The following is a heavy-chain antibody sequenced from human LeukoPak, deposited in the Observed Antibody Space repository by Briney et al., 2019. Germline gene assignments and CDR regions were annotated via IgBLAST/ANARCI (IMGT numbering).Heavy chain of an antibody. J-gene: IGHJ6*03. CDR3: AREPYSSYYYYYMDV. CDR1: GASISRPYW. V-gene: IGHV4-4*02. D-gene: IGHD6-13*01. Sequence: SGTLSLTCGVSGASISRPYWWSWVRQPPGKGLEWIAEISHSGTTHYNPSLKSRVIISVDKSKNQVFLKLNSVTAADTAMYYCAREPYSSYYYYYMDVWGKGTTVTVSS. CDR2: ISHSGTT.